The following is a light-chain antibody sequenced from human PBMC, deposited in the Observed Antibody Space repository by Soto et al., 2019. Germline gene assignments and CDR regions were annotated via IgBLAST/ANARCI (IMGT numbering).Light chain of an antibody. Sequence: EIVMTQSPATLSVSPGERVVLSCRATQTVTNKLAWYQQKPGQAPRLLIYDASIRPTGIPARFSGSGSGTEFTLTISSLQSEDFVLYYCQQYNSWPVTFGGGTKVEIK. CDR1: QTVTNK. V-gene: IGKV3-15*01. CDR2: DAS. J-gene: IGKJ4*01. CDR3: QQYNSWPVT.